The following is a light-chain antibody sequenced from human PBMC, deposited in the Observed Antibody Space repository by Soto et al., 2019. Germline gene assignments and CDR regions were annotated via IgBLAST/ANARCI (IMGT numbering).Light chain of an antibody. Sequence: AIQLTQSPSSLSASVGDRVTITCRASQGISSALAWYQQKPGKAPKLLIYDASSLESGVPSRFSGSGSGTDFTLTISSLQPADFATYYCQQFNNYPHTFGQGTRLEIK. CDR1: QGISSA. CDR2: DAS. J-gene: IGKJ5*01. CDR3: QQFNNYPHT. V-gene: IGKV1D-13*01.